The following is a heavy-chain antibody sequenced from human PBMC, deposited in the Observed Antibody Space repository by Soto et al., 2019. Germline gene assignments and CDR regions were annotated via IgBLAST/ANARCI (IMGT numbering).Heavy chain of an antibody. CDR3: ARDRVEYSSSWYRWFDP. CDR1: GGSISSGGYY. CDR2: IYYSGST. D-gene: IGHD6-13*01. V-gene: IGHV4-31*03. Sequence: TLSLTCTVSGGSISSGGYYWSWIRQHPGKGLEWIGYIYYSGSTYYNPSLKSRVTISVDTSKNQFSLKLSSVTAADTAVYYCARDRVEYSSSWYRWFDPWGQGTLVTVSS. J-gene: IGHJ5*02.